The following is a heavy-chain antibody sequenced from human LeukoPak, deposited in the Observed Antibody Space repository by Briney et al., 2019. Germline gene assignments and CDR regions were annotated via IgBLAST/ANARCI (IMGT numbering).Heavy chain of an antibody. CDR2: IYYSGST. Sequence: SETLPLTCTVSGGSISSYYWSWIRQPPGKGLEWVGYIYYSGSTNYNPSLKSRVTISVDTSKNQFSLKLSSVTAADTAVYYCAREGDSSASDYWGQGTLVTVSS. V-gene: IGHV4-59*01. CDR1: GGSISSYY. D-gene: IGHD3-22*01. J-gene: IGHJ4*02. CDR3: AREGDSSASDY.